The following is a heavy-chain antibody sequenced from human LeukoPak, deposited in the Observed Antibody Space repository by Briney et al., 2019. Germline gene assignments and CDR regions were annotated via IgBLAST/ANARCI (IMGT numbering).Heavy chain of an antibody. CDR1: GYSFTTYW. V-gene: IGHV5-51*01. J-gene: IGHJ5*02. Sequence: GESLKISCKGSGYSFTTYWIGWVRQMPGKGLEWMGIIYPGDSDTRYSPSFQGQVTISADKSISTAYLQWSSLRASDTAMYYWARREAVAGTPWFDPWGQGTRVSVSS. CDR2: IYPGDSDT. CDR3: ARREAVAGTPWFDP. D-gene: IGHD6-19*01.